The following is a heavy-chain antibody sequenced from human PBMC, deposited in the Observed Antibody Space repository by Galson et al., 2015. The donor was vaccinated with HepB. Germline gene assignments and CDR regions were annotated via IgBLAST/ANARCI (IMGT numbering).Heavy chain of an antibody. V-gene: IGHV1-69*04. CDR2: IIPILGIA. CDR1: GGTFSSYA. J-gene: IGHJ4*02. CDR3: ARGAAAVGQFDY. Sequence: SVKVSCKASGGTFSSYAISWVRQAPGQGLEWMGRIIPILGIANYAQKFQGRVTITADKSTSTAYMELSSLRSEDTAVYYCARGAAAVGQFDYWGQGTLVIVSS. D-gene: IGHD6-13*01.